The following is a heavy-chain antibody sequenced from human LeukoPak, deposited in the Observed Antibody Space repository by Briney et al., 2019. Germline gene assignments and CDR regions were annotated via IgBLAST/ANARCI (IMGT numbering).Heavy chain of an antibody. CDR3: ARAEDYYYGSGIDY. V-gene: IGHV3-64*02. D-gene: IGHD3-10*01. CDR2: ISGNGGSS. J-gene: IGHJ4*02. Sequence: GGSLRLSCAASGFTFSTYAMHWVRQAPGKGLEYISAISGNGGSSYYADSVKGRFTISRDNFKNMLYLQMGSLGPGDMAVYYCARAEDYYYGSGIDYWGQGTLVIVSS. CDR1: GFTFSTYA.